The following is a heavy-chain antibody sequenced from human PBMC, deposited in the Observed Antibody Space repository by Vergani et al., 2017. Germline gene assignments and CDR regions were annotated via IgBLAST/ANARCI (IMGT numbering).Heavy chain of an antibody. CDR1: GFTFQAFA. CDR2: IDRNYGVK. D-gene: IGHD4-17*01. J-gene: IGHJ4*02. V-gene: IGHV3-9*01. CDR3: ANGGRRYTVTTGLPFDY. Sequence: VEAGGGLVQPGGSLRLSCTASGFTFQAFAFHWVRQVSGRGLEWVSGIDRNYGVKNGNSFEGRFSISRDNAKKAVFLQMNSLRAEDTAVYFCANGGRRYTVTTGLPFDYWGQGTLVTVSS.